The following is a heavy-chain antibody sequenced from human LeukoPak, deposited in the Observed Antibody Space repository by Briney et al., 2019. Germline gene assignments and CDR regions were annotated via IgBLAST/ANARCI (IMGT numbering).Heavy chain of an antibody. CDR1: GGSISSGDYY. CDR2: IYYSGST. D-gene: IGHD6-6*01. Sequence: SQTLSLTCTVSGGSISSGDYYWSWIRQPPGKGLEWIGYIYYSGSTYYNPSLKSRVTISVDTSKNQFSLKLSSVTAADTAVYYCARGSSIAARPPWFDPWGQGTLVTVSS. J-gene: IGHJ5*02. CDR3: ARGSSIAARPPWFDP. V-gene: IGHV4-30-4*01.